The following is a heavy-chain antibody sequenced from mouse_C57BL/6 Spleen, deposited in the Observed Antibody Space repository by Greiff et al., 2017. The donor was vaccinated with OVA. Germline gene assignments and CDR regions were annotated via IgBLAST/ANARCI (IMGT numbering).Heavy chain of an antibody. CDR2: ISYDGSN. Sequence: EVQLVESGPGLVKPSQSLSLTCSVTGYSITSGYYWNWIRQFPGNKLEWMGYISYDGSNNYNPSLKNRISITRDTSKNQFFLKLNSVTTEDTATYYCARDDGYSYCDVWGTGTTVTVSS. D-gene: IGHD2-3*01. CDR3: ARDDGYSYCDV. CDR1: GYSITSGYY. J-gene: IGHJ1*03. V-gene: IGHV3-6*01.